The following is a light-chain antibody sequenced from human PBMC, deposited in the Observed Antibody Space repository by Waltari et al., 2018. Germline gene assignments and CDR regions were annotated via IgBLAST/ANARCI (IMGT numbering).Light chain of an antibody. Sequence: EIVLTQSPGTLSLSPGEGATLSCRTSQTIRTTYLAWYPQKPGQAPTLLIYGTFSRATGIPDRFTGSGSGTDFSLTISSLEPEDFATYYCQQYDISPRTFGGGTKVEIK. V-gene: IGKV3-20*01. CDR2: GTF. CDR1: QTIRTTY. CDR3: QQYDISPRT. J-gene: IGKJ4*01.